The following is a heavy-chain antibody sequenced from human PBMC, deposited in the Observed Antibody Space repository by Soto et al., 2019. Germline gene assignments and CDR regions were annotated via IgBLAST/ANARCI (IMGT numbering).Heavy chain of an antibody. D-gene: IGHD3-22*01. V-gene: IGHV3-11*01. CDR1: GFTFIDYY. Sequence: WGSLRLSCAASGFTFIDYYIIFIRHSPFKGLEWVSYISSSGSIIYYADSVKGRFTISRDNAKNSLYLQLNSLRAEDTAVYYCARDLGYYASDGYFDYWGQGTLVTVSS. J-gene: IGHJ4*02. CDR2: ISSSGSII. CDR3: ARDLGYYASDGYFDY.